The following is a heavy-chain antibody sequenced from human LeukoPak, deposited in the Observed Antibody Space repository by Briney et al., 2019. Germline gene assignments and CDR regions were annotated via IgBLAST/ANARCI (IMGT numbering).Heavy chain of an antibody. Sequence: ASVKVSCKASGYTFTGYYMHWVRQAPGQGLEWMGWINPNSGGTNYAQKFQGRVTMTRDTSISTAYMELSSLRSEDTAVYYCAREASYDYVWGSYRFGPNYYYYGMDVWGQGTTVTVSS. J-gene: IGHJ6*02. CDR2: INPNSGGT. V-gene: IGHV1-2*02. CDR1: GYTFTGYY. CDR3: AREASYDYVWGSYRFGPNYYYYGMDV. D-gene: IGHD3-16*02.